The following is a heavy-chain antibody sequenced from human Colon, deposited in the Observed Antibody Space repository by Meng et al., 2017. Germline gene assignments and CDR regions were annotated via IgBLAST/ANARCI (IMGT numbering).Heavy chain of an antibody. CDR3: GKRGYISGLTY. J-gene: IGHJ4*02. CDR2: INPKSGGT. CDR1: GYTFTDDY. D-gene: IGHD6-19*01. V-gene: IGHV1-2*06. Sequence: QVHALQSEAEVKKPGASVKVSCKASGYTFTDDYIHWVRQAPGEGLEWMGRINPKSGGTNSAQIFQGRVTMTRDTSISTVYMELTRLRSDDTALYYCGKRGYISGLTYWGQGTLVTVSS.